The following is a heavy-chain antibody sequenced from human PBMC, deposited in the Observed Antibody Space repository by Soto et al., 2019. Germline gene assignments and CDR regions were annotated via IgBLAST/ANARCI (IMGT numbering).Heavy chain of an antibody. J-gene: IGHJ6*02. D-gene: IGHD6-19*01. CDR2: IIPIFGTA. V-gene: IGHV1-69*13. Sequence: ASVKVSCKASGCTFSSYAISWVRQAPGQGLEWMGGIIPIFGTANYAQKFQGRVTITADESTSTAYMELRSLRSEDTAVYYCARGGVAGTHYYYYYYGMDVWGQGTTVTVSS. CDR1: GCTFSSYA. CDR3: ARGGVAGTHYYYYYYGMDV.